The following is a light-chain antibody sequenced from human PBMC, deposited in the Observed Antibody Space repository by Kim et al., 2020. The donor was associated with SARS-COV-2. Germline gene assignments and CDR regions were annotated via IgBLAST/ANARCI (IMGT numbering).Light chain of an antibody. CDR3: QQYGTSLYT. CDR1: QSVTNSY. Sequence: SRGETATLSCTASQSVTNSYVAWYQEKPGQAPRLLIYGASSRATGILDRFSGSGSGTDFTLTISRLEPEDFAVYYCQQYGTSLYTFGQGTKLEI. V-gene: IGKV3-20*01. CDR2: GAS. J-gene: IGKJ2*01.